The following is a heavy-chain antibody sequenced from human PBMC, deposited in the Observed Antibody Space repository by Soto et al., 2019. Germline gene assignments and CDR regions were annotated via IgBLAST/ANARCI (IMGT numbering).Heavy chain of an antibody. CDR2: ISYDGSNK. J-gene: IGHJ6*02. CDR1: GFTFSSYA. D-gene: IGHD2-2*01. Sequence: PGGSLRLSCAASGFTFSSYAMHWVRQAPGKGLEWVAVISYDGSNKCYADSVKGRFTISRDNSKNTLYLQMNSLSAEDTAVYYCAREGYCSSTSCPRGYYYGMDVWGQGTTVTVSS. V-gene: IGHV3-30-3*01. CDR3: AREGYCSSTSCPRGYYYGMDV.